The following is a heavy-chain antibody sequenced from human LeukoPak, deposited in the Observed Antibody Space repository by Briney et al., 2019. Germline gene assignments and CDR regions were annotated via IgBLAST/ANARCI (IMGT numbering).Heavy chain of an antibody. CDR2: INPNSGGT. CDR3: ARDTGDDAFDI. D-gene: IGHD7-27*01. CDR1: GYTFTGYY. V-gene: IGHV1-2*04. J-gene: IGHJ3*02. Sequence: GASVKVSCKASGYTFTGYYMHWVRQAPGQGLEWMGWINPNSGGTNYAQKFQGWVTMTRDTSTSTAYMELSRLRSDDTAVYYCARDTGDDAFDIWGQGTMVTVSS.